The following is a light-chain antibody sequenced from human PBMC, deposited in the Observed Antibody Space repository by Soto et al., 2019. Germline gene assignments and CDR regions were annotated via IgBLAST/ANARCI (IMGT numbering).Light chain of an antibody. CDR3: QQYGSSPRT. CDR1: QSVSSSY. V-gene: IGKV3-20*01. Sequence: EIVLTQSPGTLSLSPGERATLSCRASQSVSSSYLAWYQQKPVQVPRLLIYGASSRATGIPDRFSGSGSGTDFNVAISRLEPEDFAVYYCQQYGSSPRTFGQGTKVEIK. CDR2: GAS. J-gene: IGKJ1*01.